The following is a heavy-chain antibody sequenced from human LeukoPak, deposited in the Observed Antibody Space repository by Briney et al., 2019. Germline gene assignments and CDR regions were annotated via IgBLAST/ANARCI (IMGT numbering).Heavy chain of an antibody. V-gene: IGHV1-2*06. Sequence: ASVKVSCKASGYTFTGYYMHWVRQAPGQGLEWMGRINPNSGGTNYAQKFQGRVTITADESTSTAYMELSSLRSEDTAVYYCARGFGDILTGYSKYNWFDPWGQGTLVTVSS. J-gene: IGHJ5*02. CDR3: ARGFGDILTGYSKYNWFDP. D-gene: IGHD3-9*01. CDR2: INPNSGGT. CDR1: GYTFTGYY.